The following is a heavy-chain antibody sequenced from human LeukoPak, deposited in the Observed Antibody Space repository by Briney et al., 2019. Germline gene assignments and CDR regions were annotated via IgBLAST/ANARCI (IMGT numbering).Heavy chain of an antibody. D-gene: IGHD3-9*01. J-gene: IGHJ5*02. CDR1: GGSFSGYY. Sequence: SETLSLTCAVYGGSFSGYYWSWIRQPPGKGLEWIGEINHSGSTNYNPSLKSRVTISVDTSKNQFSLKLSSVTAADTAVYYCARDVRYFDWLLPPENWFDPWGQGTLVTVSS. CDR2: INHSGST. CDR3: ARDVRYFDWLLPPENWFDP. V-gene: IGHV4-34*01.